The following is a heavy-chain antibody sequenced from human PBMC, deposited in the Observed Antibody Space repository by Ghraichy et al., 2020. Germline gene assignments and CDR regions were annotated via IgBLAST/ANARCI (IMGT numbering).Heavy chain of an antibody. CDR2: ISWDGDNR. D-gene: IGHD2/OR15-2a*01. CDR1: GFTFDDYM. CDR3: AKEVGFYHYAMDV. Sequence: GGSLRLSCAASGFTFDDYMMFWVRQAPGKGLEWVYLISWDGDNRQYADSVKGRFTISRDNSRNSLYLQMSSLRTEDTAFYYCAKEVGFYHYAMDVWGQGTTVTVSS. V-gene: IGHV3-43*01. J-gene: IGHJ6*02.